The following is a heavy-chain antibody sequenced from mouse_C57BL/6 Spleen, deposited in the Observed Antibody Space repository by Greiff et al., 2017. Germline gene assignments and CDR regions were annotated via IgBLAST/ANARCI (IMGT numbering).Heavy chain of an antibody. D-gene: IGHD3-2*02. CDR1: GFNIKDDY. V-gene: IGHV14-4*01. J-gene: IGHJ3*01. CDR3: TYSSGPAWFAY. CDR2: IDPENGDT. Sequence: DVKLQESGAELVRPGASVKLSCTASGFNIKDDYMHWVKQRPEQGLEWIGWIDPENGDTEYASKFQGKATITADTSSNTAYLQLSSLTSEDTAVYYCTYSSGPAWFAYWGQGTLVTVSA.